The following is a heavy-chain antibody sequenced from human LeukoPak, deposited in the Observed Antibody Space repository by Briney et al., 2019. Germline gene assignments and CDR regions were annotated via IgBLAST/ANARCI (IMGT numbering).Heavy chain of an antibody. J-gene: IGHJ4*02. D-gene: IGHD5-18*01. CDR3: ARGDTLDY. Sequence: GGSLRLSCAASGFTFSNYNMNWVRQAPGKGLEWVSSISSSSSYRYYADSVKGRFTISRDNAKNSLFLQMNSLRAEDTAVYYCARGDTLDYWGQGTLVTVSS. V-gene: IGHV3-21*01. CDR1: GFTFSNYN. CDR2: ISSSSSYR.